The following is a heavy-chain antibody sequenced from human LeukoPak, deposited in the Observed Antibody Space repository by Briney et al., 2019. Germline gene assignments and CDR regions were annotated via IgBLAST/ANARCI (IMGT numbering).Heavy chain of an antibody. D-gene: IGHD2-2*02. V-gene: IGHV1-18*04. Sequence: ASVTVSCKASGYTFTSYGISWVRQAPGQGLEWMGWISAYNGNTNYAQKLQGRVTMTTDTSTSTAYMELRSLRSDDTAVYYCARDCSSTSCYKGFDYWGQGTLVTVSS. CDR3: ARDCSSTSCYKGFDY. J-gene: IGHJ4*02. CDR2: ISAYNGNT. CDR1: GYTFTSYG.